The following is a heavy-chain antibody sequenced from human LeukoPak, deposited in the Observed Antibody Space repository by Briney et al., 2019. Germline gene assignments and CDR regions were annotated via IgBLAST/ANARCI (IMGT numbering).Heavy chain of an antibody. CDR3: ARGTSDSSGYYWNY. J-gene: IGHJ4*02. Sequence: SETLSLTCAVYGGSFSGYYWSWIRQPPGKGLEWIGEINHSGSTNCNPSLKSRVTISVDTSKNQFSLKLSSVTAADTAVYYCARGTSDSSGYYWNYWGQGTLVTVSS. D-gene: IGHD3-22*01. V-gene: IGHV4-34*01. CDR2: INHSGST. CDR1: GGSFSGYY.